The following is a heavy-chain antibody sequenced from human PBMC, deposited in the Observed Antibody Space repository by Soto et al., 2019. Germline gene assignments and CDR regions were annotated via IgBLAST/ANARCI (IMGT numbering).Heavy chain of an antibody. CDR3: AKDQAVDSITMIVVVITALDY. Sequence: LRLSCAASGFTFSSYAMSWVRQAPGKGLEWXSAISGSGGSTYYADSVKGRFTISRDNSKNTLYLQMNSLRAEDTAVYYCAKDQAVDSITMIVVVITALDYWGQGPLVTVCS. J-gene: IGHJ4*02. CDR1: GFTFSSYA. D-gene: IGHD3-22*01. V-gene: IGHV3-23*01. CDR2: ISGSGGST.